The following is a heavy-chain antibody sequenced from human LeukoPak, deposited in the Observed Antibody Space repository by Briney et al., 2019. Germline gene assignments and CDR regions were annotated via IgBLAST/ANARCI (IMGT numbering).Heavy chain of an antibody. CDR2: ISAYNGNT. CDR1: GYTFTSYG. V-gene: IGHV1-18*01. Sequence: ASVKVSCKASGYTFTSYGISWVRQAPGQGLEWMGWISAYNGNTNYAQKLQGRVTMTTDTSTSTAYMELRSLRPDDTAVYYCARDSEYCSSTSCYRDFDYWGQGTLVTVSS. CDR3: ARDSEYCSSTSCYRDFDY. J-gene: IGHJ4*02. D-gene: IGHD2-2*01.